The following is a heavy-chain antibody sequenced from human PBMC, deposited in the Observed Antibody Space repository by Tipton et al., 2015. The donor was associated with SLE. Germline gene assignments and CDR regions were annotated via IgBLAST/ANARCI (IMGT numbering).Heavy chain of an antibody. D-gene: IGHD3-3*01. J-gene: IGHJ3*02. CDR2: VYYGGST. CDR1: GGSFSGYY. V-gene: IGHV4-34*01. Sequence: TLSLTCAVYGGSFSGYYWGWLRQPPGKGLEWIGTVYYGGSTYSNPSLNSRVTISVDTSKNQFSLKLRSVTAADTAVYYCARATDFWSGYYVDIWGQGTMVTVSS. CDR3: ARATDFWSGYYVDI.